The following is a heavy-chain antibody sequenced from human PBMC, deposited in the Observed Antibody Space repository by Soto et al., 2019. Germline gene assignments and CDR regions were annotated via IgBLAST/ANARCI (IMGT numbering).Heavy chain of an antibody. CDR2: INPSGGST. Sequence: QVQLVQSGAEVKKPGASVKVSCKASGYTFTSYYMHWVRQAPGQGLEWMGMINPSGGSTSYEQKFQGRVTITRDKATSTVYMELSSLRSEDTAVYYCARGGRVFVVVAAMLVYWGQGTLVTVSS. J-gene: IGHJ4*02. D-gene: IGHD2-21*02. CDR3: ARGGRVFVVVAAMLVY. V-gene: IGHV1-46*01. CDR1: GYTFTSYY.